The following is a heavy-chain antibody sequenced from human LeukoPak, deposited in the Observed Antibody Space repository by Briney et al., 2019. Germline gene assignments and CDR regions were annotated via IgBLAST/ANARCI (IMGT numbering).Heavy chain of an antibody. V-gene: IGHV4-59*01. J-gene: IGHJ3*02. D-gene: IGHD6-13*01. Sequence: SETLSLTCTVSGASISFYYWSWIRQPPGKGLEWIGYIYYSGSTNYNPSLKSRVTMSIDTSKNQFSLNLNSVTAADTAVYYCALDSSGWSDDSFDIWGHGPMVTVSS. CDR1: GASISFYY. CDR2: IYYSGST. CDR3: ALDSSGWSDDSFDI.